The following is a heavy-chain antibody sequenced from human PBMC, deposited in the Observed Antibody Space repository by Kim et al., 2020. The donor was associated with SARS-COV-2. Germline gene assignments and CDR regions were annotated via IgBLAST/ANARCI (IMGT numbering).Heavy chain of an antibody. CDR3: ARSGSSSYYPTIYYFDY. CDR1: GGSISSGGYY. V-gene: IGHV4-31*03. D-gene: IGHD3-22*01. Sequence: SETLSLTCTVSGGSISSGGYYWSWIRQHPGKGLEWIGYIYYSGSTYYNPSLKSRVTISVDTSKNQFSLKLSSVTAADTAVYYCARSGSSSYYPTIYYFDYWGQGTLVTVSS. CDR2: IYYSGST. J-gene: IGHJ4*02.